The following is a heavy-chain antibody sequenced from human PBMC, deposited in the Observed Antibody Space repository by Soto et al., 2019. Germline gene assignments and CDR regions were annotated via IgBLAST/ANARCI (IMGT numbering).Heavy chain of an antibody. CDR3: TLTYHYDSSGYYYVN. D-gene: IGHD3-22*01. CDR2: ISDSGDST. V-gene: IGHV3-23*01. J-gene: IGHJ4*02. CDR1: GFTFSNYA. Sequence: AGGSLRLSCAASGFTFSNYAMRWVRQAPGKGLEWVSAISDSGDSTYYADSVKGRFTISRDNSKNTLYLQMNSLRAEDTAVYYCTLTYHYDSSGYYYVNWGQGILVTVSS.